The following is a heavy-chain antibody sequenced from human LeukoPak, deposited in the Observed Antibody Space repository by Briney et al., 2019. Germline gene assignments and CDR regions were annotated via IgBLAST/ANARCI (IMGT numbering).Heavy chain of an antibody. CDR1: GGTFSSYA. J-gene: IGHJ6*03. D-gene: IGHD4-11*01. CDR3: AVRGSSNYDLSRYYYYYMDV. Sequence: ASVKVSCKASGGTFSSYAISWVRQAPGQGLEWMGGIIPIFGTANSAQKFQGRVTITTDESTSTAYMELSSLRSEDTAVYYCAVRGSSNYDLSRYYYYYMDVWGKGTTVTVSS. V-gene: IGHV1-69*05. CDR2: IIPIFGTA.